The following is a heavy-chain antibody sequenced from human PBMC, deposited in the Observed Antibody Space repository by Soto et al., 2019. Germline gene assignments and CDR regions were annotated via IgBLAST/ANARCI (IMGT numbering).Heavy chain of an antibody. J-gene: IGHJ4*02. CDR1: GGSFSGYY. Sequence: SVTLSLTCAVYGGSFSGYYWSWIRQPPGKGLEWIGEINHSGSTNYNPSLKSRVTISVDTSKNQFSLKLSSVTAADTAVYYCARGGDVWGSYRSWVYWGQGTLVTSPQ. V-gene: IGHV4-34*01. CDR2: INHSGST. CDR3: ARGGDVWGSYRSWVY. D-gene: IGHD3-16*02.